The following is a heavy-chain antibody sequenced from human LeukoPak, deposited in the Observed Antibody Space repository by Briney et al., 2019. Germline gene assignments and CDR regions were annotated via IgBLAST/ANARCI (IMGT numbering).Heavy chain of an antibody. V-gene: IGHV1-8*01. Sequence: ASVKVSCKASGYTFTSYDINWVRQATGQGLEWMGWMNPNTGNTGHAPKFQGRITMTRDTSISTAYMELSSLRSEDTAVYYCAKTYYVFQSGYPMDWGQGTLVTVSS. CDR3: AKTYYVFQSGYPMD. CDR2: MNPNTGNT. D-gene: IGHD3-3*01. CDR1: GYTFTSYD. J-gene: IGHJ4*02.